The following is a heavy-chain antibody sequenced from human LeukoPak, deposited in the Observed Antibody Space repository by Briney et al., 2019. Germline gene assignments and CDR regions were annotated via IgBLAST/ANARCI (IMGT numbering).Heavy chain of an antibody. Sequence: GGSLRLSCAASGFTFSNYGMNWVRQAPGKGLERVAVIWYGGSNKYYAESVKGRFTISRDNSKNTLYLQMNSLRAEDTAVYYCAREGSVRQLCFDYWGQGTVVTVSS. D-gene: IGHD5-18*01. J-gene: IGHJ4*02. CDR3: AREGSVRQLCFDY. V-gene: IGHV3-33*01. CDR1: GFTFSNYG. CDR2: IWYGGSNK.